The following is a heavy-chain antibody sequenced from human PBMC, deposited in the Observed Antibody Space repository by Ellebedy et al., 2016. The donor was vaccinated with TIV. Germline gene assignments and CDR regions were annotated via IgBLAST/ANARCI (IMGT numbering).Heavy chain of an antibody. CDR1: GFTVSSKD. CDR3: ARDRGGDGSGSYFDY. V-gene: IGHV3-53*05. CDR2: IYSGGST. J-gene: IGHJ4*02. D-gene: IGHD3-10*01. Sequence: GGSLRLSCAASGFTVSSKDMSWVRQAPGKGLERVSVIYSGGSTYYADSVKGRFTISRDNSKNTLYLQMNSLRSEDTAVYYCARDRGGDGSGSYFDYWGQGTLVTVSS.